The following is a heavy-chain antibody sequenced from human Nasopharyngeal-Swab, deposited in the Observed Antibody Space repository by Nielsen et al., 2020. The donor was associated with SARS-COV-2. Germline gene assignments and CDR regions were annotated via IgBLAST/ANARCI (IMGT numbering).Heavy chain of an antibody. CDR3: AKAVWKGPAALFDY. V-gene: IGHV3-23*01. J-gene: IGHJ4*02. Sequence: GESLKISCAASGFTFSSYAMSWVRQAPGKGLEWVSAISGSGGSTYYADSVKGRFTISRDNSKNTLYLQMNSLRAEDTAVYYCAKAVWKGPAALFDYWGQGTLVTVSS. CDR1: GFTFSSYA. CDR2: ISGSGGST. D-gene: IGHD2-2*01.